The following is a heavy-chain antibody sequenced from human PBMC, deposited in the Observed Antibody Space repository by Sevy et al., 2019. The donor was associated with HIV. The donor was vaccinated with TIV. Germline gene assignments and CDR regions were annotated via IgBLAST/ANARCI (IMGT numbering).Heavy chain of an antibody. V-gene: IGHV1-24*01. Sequence: ASVKVSCKVSGYTLTELSMHWVRQAPGKGLEWMGGFDPEDGETIYAQKFQGTVTMTEDTSTDTAYMELSSLRSEDTAVYYCAGWGRKRLGGVIVYDAFDIWGQGTMVTVSS. CDR2: FDPEDGET. CDR3: AGWGRKRLGGVIVYDAFDI. D-gene: IGHD3-16*02. CDR1: GYTLTELS. J-gene: IGHJ3*02.